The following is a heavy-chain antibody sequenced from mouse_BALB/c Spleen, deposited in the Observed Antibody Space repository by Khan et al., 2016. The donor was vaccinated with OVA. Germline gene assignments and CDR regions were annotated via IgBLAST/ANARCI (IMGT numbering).Heavy chain of an antibody. Sequence: QVQLKQSGAELARPGASVKMSCKTSGYTFTTYTLHWVKQRPGRSLEWIGYINPSNDYTNYTQKFKDKSTLTADKSSSTAYMQLSSLTSEDSAVYYCARSGQLGLRGGFTYWGQGTLVTVSA. J-gene: IGHJ3*01. CDR2: INPSNDYT. V-gene: IGHV1-4*01. CDR3: ARSGQLGLRGGFTY. D-gene: IGHD3-2*01. CDR1: GYTFTTYT.